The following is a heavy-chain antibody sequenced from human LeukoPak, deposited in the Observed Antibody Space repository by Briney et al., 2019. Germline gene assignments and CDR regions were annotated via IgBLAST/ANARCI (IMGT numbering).Heavy chain of an antibody. Sequence: SGGSLRLSCAVSGISVSSHHMNWVRQAPGKGLEWVSVIYVNGYSCVGPYYADPVKGRFTTSSDSSKNTLYLQMNSLRVEDTAVYYCARDVSGDGFGSFDHWGLGILVTVSS. V-gene: IGHV3-66*01. CDR3: ARDVSGDGFGSFDH. CDR1: GISVSSHH. D-gene: IGHD5-24*01. CDR2: IYVNGYSCVGP. J-gene: IGHJ4*02.